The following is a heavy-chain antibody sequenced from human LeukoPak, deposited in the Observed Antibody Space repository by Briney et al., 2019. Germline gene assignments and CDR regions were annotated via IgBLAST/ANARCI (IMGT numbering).Heavy chain of an antibody. Sequence: PGGSLRVFCAASGFTFSSYSMNWVRQAPGKGLEWVSSISSSSSYIYYADSVKGRFTISRDNAKKSLYLQMNSLRAEDTAVYYCARAHSGVTAARAFDIWGQGTMVTVSS. J-gene: IGHJ3*02. D-gene: IGHD4-23*01. CDR2: ISSSSSYI. V-gene: IGHV3-21*01. CDR3: ARAHSGVTAARAFDI. CDR1: GFTFSSYS.